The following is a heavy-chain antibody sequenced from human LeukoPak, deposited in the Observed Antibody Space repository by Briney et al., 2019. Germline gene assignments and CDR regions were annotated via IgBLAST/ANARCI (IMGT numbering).Heavy chain of an antibody. CDR1: GFTFSSYG. J-gene: IGHJ1*01. CDR2: ISYDGSNK. Sequence: GGSLRLSCAASGFTFSSYGMSWVRQAPGKGLEWVAVISYDGSNKYYADSVKGRFTISRDNSMNTLYLQMNSLRAEDTAAYYCARDGHSSSWNAEYFQHWGQGTLVTVSS. V-gene: IGHV3-30*03. D-gene: IGHD6-13*01. CDR3: ARDGHSSSWNAEYFQH.